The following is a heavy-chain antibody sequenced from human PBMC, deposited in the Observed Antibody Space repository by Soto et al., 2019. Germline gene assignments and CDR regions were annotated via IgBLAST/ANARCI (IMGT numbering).Heavy chain of an antibody. CDR1: GFTFSSYS. J-gene: IGHJ6*02. Sequence: HPGGSLGLSCAASGFTFSSYSMKWVRQAPGKGLEWVSYISSSSSTIYYADSVKGRFTISRDNAKNSLYLQMNSLRAEDTAVYYCAREGYYYDSRPKYGMDVWGQGTTVTVSS. CDR2: ISSSSSTI. V-gene: IGHV3-48*01. D-gene: IGHD3-22*01. CDR3: AREGYYYDSRPKYGMDV.